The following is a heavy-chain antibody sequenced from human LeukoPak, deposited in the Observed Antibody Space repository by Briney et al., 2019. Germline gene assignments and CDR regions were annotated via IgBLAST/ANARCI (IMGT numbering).Heavy chain of an antibody. CDR2: INQDGTET. Sequence: SGGSLRLSCAASGFTFSKYAMTWVRQAPGKGLEWVANINQDGTETYYVDSVKGRFTISRDYAKNSLYLQMNSLRVEDTAVYFCAKVAKYYYGPETFYFFEQWGQGTPVTASS. D-gene: IGHD3-10*01. CDR3: AKVAKYYYGPETFYFFEQ. V-gene: IGHV3-7*01. CDR1: GFTFSKYA. J-gene: IGHJ4*02.